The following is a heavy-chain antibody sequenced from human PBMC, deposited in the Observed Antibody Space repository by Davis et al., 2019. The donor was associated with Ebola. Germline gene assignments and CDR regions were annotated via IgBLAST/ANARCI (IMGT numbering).Heavy chain of an antibody. Sequence: HTGGSLRLSCAASGFTFSSYWMHWVRQAPGKGLVWVSRINSDGSSTSYADSVKGRFTISRDNAKNTLYLQMNSLKTEDTAVYYCTTECRSSGWYMGCWGQGTLVTVSS. CDR3: TTECRSSGWYMGC. V-gene: IGHV3-74*01. D-gene: IGHD6-19*01. CDR2: INSDGSST. CDR1: GFTFSSYW. J-gene: IGHJ4*02.